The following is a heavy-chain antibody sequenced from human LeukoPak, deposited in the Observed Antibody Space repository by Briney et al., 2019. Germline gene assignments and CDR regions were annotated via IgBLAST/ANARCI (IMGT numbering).Heavy chain of an antibody. CDR3: ARVTTVPYYFDY. CDR1: GGSISSGSYY. J-gene: IGHJ4*02. V-gene: IGHV4-61*02. D-gene: IGHD4-11*01. CDR2: IYTSGST. Sequence: SQTLSLTCTVSGGSISSGSYYWSWIRQPAGKGLEWIGRIYTSGSTNYNPSLKSRVTISVDTSKNQFSLKLSSVTAADTAVYYCARVTTVPYYFDYWGQGTLVTVSS.